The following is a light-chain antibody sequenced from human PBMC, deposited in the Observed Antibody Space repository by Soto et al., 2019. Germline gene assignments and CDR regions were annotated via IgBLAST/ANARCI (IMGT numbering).Light chain of an antibody. CDR1: QTIRSY. CDR2: AAS. V-gene: IGKV1-39*01. CDR3: QQSFSAPPLT. J-gene: IGKJ4*01. Sequence: DIQMTQSPSSLSASVGDRVTITCRASQTIRSYLNWYQQKPGKAPILLISAASSLQGGVPSRFNGSGSGTDFTLTSSSLQPEDFATYYCQQSFSAPPLTFGGGTKVEIK.